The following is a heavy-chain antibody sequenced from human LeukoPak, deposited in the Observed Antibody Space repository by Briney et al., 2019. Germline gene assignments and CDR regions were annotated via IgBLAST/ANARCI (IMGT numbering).Heavy chain of an antibody. D-gene: IGHD3-22*01. V-gene: IGHV1-69*13. CDR3: ASEETDGSGLDY. Sequence: SVKVSCKASGGTFSSYAISWVRQAPGQGLEWMGGIIPIFGTANYAQKFQGRVTITADESTSTAYMELSSLRSEDTAVYYCASEETDGSGLDYWGQGTLVTVSS. J-gene: IGHJ4*02. CDR2: IIPIFGTA. CDR1: GGTFSSYA.